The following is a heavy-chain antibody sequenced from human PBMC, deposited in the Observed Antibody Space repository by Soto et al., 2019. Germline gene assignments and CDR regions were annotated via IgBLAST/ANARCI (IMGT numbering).Heavy chain of an antibody. CDR1: GFTFSSNW. V-gene: IGHV3-7*03. Sequence: PGGSLRLSCAASGFTFSSNWMSWVRQAPGKGLEWVANIKQDGSEKYYVDSVKGRFTISRDNATNSLYLQMNSLRAEDTAVYYCERVSVSDYYNDAFDIWGKGTMVAVSS. D-gene: IGHD3-3*01. CDR2: IKQDGSEK. CDR3: ERVSVSDYYNDAFDI. J-gene: IGHJ3*02.